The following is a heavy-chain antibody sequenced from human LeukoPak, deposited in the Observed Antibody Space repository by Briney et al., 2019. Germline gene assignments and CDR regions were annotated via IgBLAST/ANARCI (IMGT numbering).Heavy chain of an antibody. CDR1: GGSISSGGYY. CDR2: IYYSGST. CDR3: AREGRYCSGGSCYSRSFQH. Sequence: PSQTLSFTCTVSGGSISSGGYYWSWIRQPPGKGLEWIGYIYYSGSTYYNPSLKSRVTISVDTSKNQIPLKLSSVPAADTAVYYCAREGRYCSGGSCYSRSFQHWGQGTLVTVSS. D-gene: IGHD2-15*01. J-gene: IGHJ1*01. V-gene: IGHV4-31*03.